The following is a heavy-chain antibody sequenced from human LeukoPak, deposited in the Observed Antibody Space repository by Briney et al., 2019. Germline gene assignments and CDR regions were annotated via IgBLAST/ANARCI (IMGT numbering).Heavy chain of an antibody. CDR1: GGSISSGGYY. Sequence: PSQTLSLTRTVSGGSISSGGYYWSWIRQHPGKGLEWIGYIYYSGSTYYNPSLKSRVTISVDTSKNQFSLKLSSVTAADTAVYYCARDNRAHDSVNDAFDIWGQGTMVTVSS. CDR2: IYYSGST. D-gene: IGHD1-14*01. CDR3: ARDNRAHDSVNDAFDI. J-gene: IGHJ3*02. V-gene: IGHV4-31*03.